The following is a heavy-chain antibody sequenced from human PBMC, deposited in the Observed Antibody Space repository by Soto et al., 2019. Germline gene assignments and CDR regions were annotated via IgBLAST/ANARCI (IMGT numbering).Heavy chain of an antibody. D-gene: IGHD1-26*01. Sequence: PSETLSLTCTVSGGSVSSTSYYWTWIRQPPGKGLEWIGYIHSSGSTNYNPPLQSRVTISVDTSKNHFSLELPSLTAADPAVYYCARAWEQRGHDYWGQGALVTVSS. CDR1: GGSVSSTSYY. CDR2: IHSSGST. CDR3: ARAWEQRGHDY. V-gene: IGHV4-61*01. J-gene: IGHJ4*02.